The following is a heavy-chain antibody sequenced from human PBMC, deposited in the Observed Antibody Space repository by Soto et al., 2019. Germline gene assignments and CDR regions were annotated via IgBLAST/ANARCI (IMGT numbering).Heavy chain of an antibody. CDR2: ISYDGSNK. Sequence: VGSLRLSCAASGFTFSSYAMHWVRQAPGKGLEWVAVISYDGSNKYYADSVKGRFTISRDNSKNTLYLQMNSLRAEDTAVYYCARDNELYDSSGYYFEYFQHWGQGTLVTVSS. CDR1: GFTFSSYA. CDR3: ARDNELYDSSGYYFEYFQH. V-gene: IGHV3-30-3*01. J-gene: IGHJ1*01. D-gene: IGHD3-22*01.